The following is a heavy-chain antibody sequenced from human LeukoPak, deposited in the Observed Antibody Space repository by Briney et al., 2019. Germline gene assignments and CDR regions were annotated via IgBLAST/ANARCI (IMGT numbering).Heavy chain of an antibody. D-gene: IGHD3-22*01. J-gene: IGHJ4*02. CDR2: ISGSGGST. Sequence: GGSLRLSCAATGFTFSSYWVHWVRQAPGKGLEWVSAISGSGGSTYYADSVKGRFTISRDNSKNTLYLQMNSLRAEDAAVYYCAKDWTYYYDSSGYHYWGQGTLVTVSS. CDR1: GFTFSSYW. CDR3: AKDWTYYYDSSGYHY. V-gene: IGHV3-23*01.